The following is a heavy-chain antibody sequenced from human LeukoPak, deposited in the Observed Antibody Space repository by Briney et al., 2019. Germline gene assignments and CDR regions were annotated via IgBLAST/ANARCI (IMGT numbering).Heavy chain of an antibody. D-gene: IGHD6-19*01. J-gene: IGHJ4*02. Sequence: GGSLRLSCAASGSTFKSHTMNWVRQAPGKGLEWISYISNTGSVIYYADSVKGRFTISRDNAKNSLYLQMNSLRAEDTAVYYCARGPRDLIIAVAHFDYWGQGTLVTVSS. CDR1: GSTFKSHT. CDR3: ARGPRDLIIAVAHFDY. V-gene: IGHV3-48*04. CDR2: ISNTGSVI.